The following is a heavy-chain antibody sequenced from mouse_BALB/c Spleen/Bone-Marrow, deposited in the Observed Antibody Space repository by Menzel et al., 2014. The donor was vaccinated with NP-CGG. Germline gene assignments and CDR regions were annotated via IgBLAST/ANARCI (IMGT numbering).Heavy chain of an antibody. CDR2: IYPGGGYT. Sequence: QVQLKQSGAELVRPGTSVKISCKASGYTSTNYWLGWVKQRPGHGFEWIGDIYPGGGYTNYNEKFKGKATLTADTSSSTAYMQLSSLTSEDSAVYFCARKDYGSSYPFAYWGQGTLVTVSA. CDR1: GYTSTNYW. J-gene: IGHJ3*01. V-gene: IGHV1-63*02. CDR3: ARKDYGSSYPFAY. D-gene: IGHD1-1*01.